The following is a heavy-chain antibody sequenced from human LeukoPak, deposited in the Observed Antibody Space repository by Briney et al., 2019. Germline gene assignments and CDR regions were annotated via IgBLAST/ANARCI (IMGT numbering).Heavy chain of an antibody. CDR3: ASGGDSYLFDY. V-gene: IGHV4-34*01. J-gene: IGHJ4*02. D-gene: IGHD2-21*02. CDR1: GGSFSGYY. Sequence: SETLSLTCAVYGGSFSGYYWSWIRQPPGKGLEWIGEINHSGSTNYNPSLKSRVTISVDTSKNQFSLKLSSETAADTAVYYCASGGDSYLFDYWGQGTLVTVSS. CDR2: INHSGST.